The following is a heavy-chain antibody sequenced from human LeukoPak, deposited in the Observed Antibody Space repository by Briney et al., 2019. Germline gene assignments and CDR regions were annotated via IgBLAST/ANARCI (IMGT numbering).Heavy chain of an antibody. CDR3: ARGPEWTAAYYYSGMDV. J-gene: IGHJ6*02. CDR1: GFTFSSYW. D-gene: IGHD3-3*01. V-gene: IGHV3-7*01. CDR2: IKQDGSEK. Sequence: GWSLRLSCAASGFTFSSYWMSWVRQAPGKGLEWVANIKQDGSEKYYVDSVKGRFTISRDNAKNSLYLQMNSLRAEDTAVYYCARGPEWTAAYYYSGMDVWGQGHTVTVSS.